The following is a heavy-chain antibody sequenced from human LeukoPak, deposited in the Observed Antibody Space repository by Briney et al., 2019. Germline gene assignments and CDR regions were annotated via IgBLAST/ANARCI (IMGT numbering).Heavy chain of an antibody. Sequence: GGSLRLSCAASGFTFSSYWMSWVRQAPGKGLEWVANIKQDGSEKYYVDPVKGRFTISRDNAKNSLYLQMNSLRAEDTAVYYCATEIRVGSWSRIDYWGQGTLVTVSS. CDR3: ATEIRVGSWSRIDY. J-gene: IGHJ4*02. CDR1: GFTFSSYW. V-gene: IGHV3-7*01. CDR2: IKQDGSEK. D-gene: IGHD1-26*01.